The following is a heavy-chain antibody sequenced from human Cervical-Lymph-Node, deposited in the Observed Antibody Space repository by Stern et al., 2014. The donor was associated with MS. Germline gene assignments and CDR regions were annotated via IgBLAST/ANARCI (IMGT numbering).Heavy chain of an antibody. V-gene: IGHV1-24*01. CDR3: ATPLTRYDSSGFDY. J-gene: IGHJ4*02. Sequence: VQLVESEAEVKKPGASVKVSCKVSGYTLTELSMHWVRQAPGKGLEWMGGFDPEDGETIYAQKFQGRVTMTEDTSTDTAYMELSSLRSEDTAVYYCATPLTRYDSSGFDYWGQGTLVTVSS. CDR2: FDPEDGET. CDR1: GYTLTELS. D-gene: IGHD3-22*01.